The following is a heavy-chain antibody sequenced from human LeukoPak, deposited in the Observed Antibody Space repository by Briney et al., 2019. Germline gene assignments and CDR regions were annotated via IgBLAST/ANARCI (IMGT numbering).Heavy chain of an antibody. Sequence: GGSLRLSCAASGLTVSTNYMSWVRQVPGKRLEWVSLIYSSGSAYYADSVKGRFTISRDHSKNTLYLQMNSLTAEDTAVYYCARTSLSGDGYKVGYFDYWGQGTLVTVSS. CDR3: ARTSLSGDGYKVGYFDY. V-gene: IGHV3-53*01. D-gene: IGHD5-24*01. J-gene: IGHJ4*02. CDR1: GLTVSTNY. CDR2: IYSSGSA.